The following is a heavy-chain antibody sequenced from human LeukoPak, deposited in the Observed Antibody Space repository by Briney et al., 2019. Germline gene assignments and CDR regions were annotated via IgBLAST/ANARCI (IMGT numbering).Heavy chain of an antibody. D-gene: IGHD3-22*01. J-gene: IGHJ4*02. V-gene: IGHV3-23*01. CDR1: GITLSNYG. CDR2: ISGSGGRT. Sequence: GGSLRLSCAVSGITLSNYGMGWVRQAPGKGLEWVAGISGSGGRTNYADSVKGRFTVSRDNPKNTLYLQMNSLRAEDTAVYFCAKRGVVIRVILVGFHKEANYFDSWGQGALVTVSS. CDR3: AKRGVVIRVILVGFHKEANYFDS.